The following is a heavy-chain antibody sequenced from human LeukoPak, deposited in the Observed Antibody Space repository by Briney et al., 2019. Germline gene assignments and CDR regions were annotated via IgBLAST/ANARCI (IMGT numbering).Heavy chain of an antibody. CDR1: GFTFSTYG. Sequence: PGGSLRLSCAASGFTFSTYGMHWVRQAPGKGLEWAAFIQYDGSNKYYTDSVKGRFTISRDNSKNTLYLQMNSLRAEDTAVYYCAKDQGYFTSAGYWGQGTLVTVSS. D-gene: IGHD6-13*01. CDR2: IQYDGSNK. V-gene: IGHV3-30*02. J-gene: IGHJ4*02. CDR3: AKDQGYFTSAGY.